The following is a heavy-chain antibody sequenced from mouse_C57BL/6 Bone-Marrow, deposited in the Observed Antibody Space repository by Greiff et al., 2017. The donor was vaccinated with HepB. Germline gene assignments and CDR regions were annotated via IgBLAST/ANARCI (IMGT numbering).Heavy chain of an antibody. D-gene: IGHD1-1*01. V-gene: IGHV5-4*01. J-gene: IGHJ1*03. CDR2: ISDGGSYT. Sequence: EVQRVESGGGLVKPGGSLKLSCAASGFTFSSYAMSWVCQTPEKRLEWVATISDGGSYTYYPDNVKGRFTISRDNAKNNLYLQMSHLKSEDTAMYYCARAPYYYGSSPYWYFDVWGTGTTVTVSS. CDR3: ARAPYYYGSSPYWYFDV. CDR1: GFTFSSYA.